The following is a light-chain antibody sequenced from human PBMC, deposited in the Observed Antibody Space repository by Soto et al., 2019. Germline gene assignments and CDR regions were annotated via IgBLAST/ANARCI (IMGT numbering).Light chain of an antibody. V-gene: IGKV3-20*01. CDR3: QQYATSPT. Sequence: EIVLTQSPGTLSSSPGERATLSCRASQSVDSNSLAWYQHKPGQAPRLLIYGASSRAPGISDRYSGRGSGTDFTLTINRLEPEDFAVYYCQQYATSPTFGGGTRLEIK. CDR1: QSVDSNS. J-gene: IGKJ4*01. CDR2: GAS.